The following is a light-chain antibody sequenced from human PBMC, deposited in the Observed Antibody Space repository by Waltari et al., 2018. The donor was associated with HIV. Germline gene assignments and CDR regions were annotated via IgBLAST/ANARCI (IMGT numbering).Light chain of an antibody. CDR2: STH. CDR3: AVWDATLGGWV. Sequence: QSVLTQPPSASGTPGQRVTISCSGSSHNIGINPVHWYRQVPGTAPHLLIYSTHLRSPGDPDRFSGSKSDTSASLAISGLQSEDEADYYCAVWDATLGGWVFGGGTKVTVL. CDR1: SHNIGINP. J-gene: IGLJ3*02. V-gene: IGLV1-44*01.